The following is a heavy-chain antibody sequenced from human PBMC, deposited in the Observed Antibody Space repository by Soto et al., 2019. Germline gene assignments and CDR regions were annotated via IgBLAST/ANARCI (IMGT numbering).Heavy chain of an antibody. J-gene: IGHJ4*02. CDR2: INPNSGGT. CDR1: GYTFTGYC. D-gene: IGHD2-15*01. V-gene: IGHV1-2*06. CDR3: ARCHCSGGSCYWGGFDY. Sequence: QVQLVQSGAEVKKPGASVKVSCKASGYTFTGYCMHWVRQAPGQGLEWMGRINPNSGGTTYAQKFQGRVTMTRDTSISTAYMELSRLRSDDTAVYYCARCHCSGGSCYWGGFDYWGQGTLVTVSS.